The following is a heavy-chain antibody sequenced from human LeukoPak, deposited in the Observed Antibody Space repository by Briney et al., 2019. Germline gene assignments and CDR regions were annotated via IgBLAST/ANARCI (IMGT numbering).Heavy chain of an antibody. CDR2: VYDGGST. CDR1: GVSFSSSTYY. CDR3: AKTGSTIAARPPDY. J-gene: IGHJ4*02. Sequence: SETLSLTCTVSGVSFSSSTYYWGWIRQPPGKGLEWIGSVYDGGSTYYNPSLKSRVTISLDTSKNQFSLKLTSVTAADTAVYYCAKTGSTIAARPPDYWGQGTLVTVSP. D-gene: IGHD6-6*01. V-gene: IGHV4-39*07.